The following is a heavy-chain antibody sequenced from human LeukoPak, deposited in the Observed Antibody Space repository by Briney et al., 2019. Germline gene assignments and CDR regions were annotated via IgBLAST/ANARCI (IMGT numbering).Heavy chain of an antibody. V-gene: IGHV4-59*12. D-gene: IGHD6-13*01. CDR2: IMHTGST. CDR3: ARDSYIAAVY. CDR1: GGSISSYY. J-gene: IGHJ4*02. Sequence: KASETLSLTCTVSGGSISSYYWSWIRQSPGKGLEWIGSIMHTGSTYYNPSLKSRVTISVDTSKNQFSLKLSSVTAADTAVYYCARDSYIAAVYWGQGTLVTVSS.